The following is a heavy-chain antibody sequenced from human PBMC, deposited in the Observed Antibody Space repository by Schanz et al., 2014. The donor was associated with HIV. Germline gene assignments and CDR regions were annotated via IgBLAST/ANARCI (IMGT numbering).Heavy chain of an antibody. CDR3: AKPEYDSRGSSQSHFDY. D-gene: IGHD3-22*01. CDR1: GFAFSNYA. CDR2: ISESGRYT. V-gene: IGHV3-23*01. J-gene: IGHJ4*02. Sequence: EVQLLESGGGLVQPGGSLRLSCAASGFAFSNYAMSWVRQAPGKGLEWVSTISESGRYTYYADSVNGRFTISRDNSKNTLYLQMTTLRIDDTAVYYCAKPEYDSRGSSQSHFDYWGQGTLVTVSS.